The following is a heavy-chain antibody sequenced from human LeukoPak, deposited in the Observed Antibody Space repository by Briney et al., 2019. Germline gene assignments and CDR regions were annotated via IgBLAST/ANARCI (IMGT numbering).Heavy chain of an antibody. J-gene: IGHJ5*02. Sequence: PSETLSLTCTVSGGSTSGYYWSWIRRPPGKGLEWIGFIYYTGNTNYNPSLKSRLTISVDTSKNHFSLKVSSVTAADTAMYYCVRSKSGTYGWFDPWGQGTLVTVSS. D-gene: IGHD4-17*01. CDR2: IYYTGNT. CDR1: GGSTSGYY. V-gene: IGHV4-59*01. CDR3: VRSKSGTYGWFDP.